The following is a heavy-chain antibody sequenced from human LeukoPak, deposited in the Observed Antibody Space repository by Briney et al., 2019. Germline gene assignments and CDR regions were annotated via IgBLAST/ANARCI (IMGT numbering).Heavy chain of an antibody. V-gene: IGHV1-3*01. J-gene: IGHJ4*02. CDR1: GYTLTSYA. Sequence: GASVKVPCKASGYTLTSYAMNWVRQAPGQRLEWMGWINAGNGNTKYSQKFQGRATITRDTSASTAYMELSSLRSEDTAVYYCARDGLRVTTDPYYFDYWGQGTLVTVSS. CDR2: INAGNGNT. CDR3: ARDGLRVTTDPYYFDY. D-gene: IGHD4-17*01.